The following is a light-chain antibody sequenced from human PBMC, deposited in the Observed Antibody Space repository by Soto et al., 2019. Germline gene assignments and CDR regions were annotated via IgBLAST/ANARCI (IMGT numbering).Light chain of an antibody. CDR3: QQRGGSPPTWT. V-gene: IGKV3-20*01. Sequence: EIVWTQSPGTMSLSPGERATLSCGASQSVSSSYLAWYQQKPGQAPSLLIYXASNRATGIPARFSGSGSGTDFTLTISRLKPQDFAVYYCQQRGGSPPTWTFGQGTKVDIK. J-gene: IGKJ1*01. CDR2: XAS. CDR1: QSVSSSY.